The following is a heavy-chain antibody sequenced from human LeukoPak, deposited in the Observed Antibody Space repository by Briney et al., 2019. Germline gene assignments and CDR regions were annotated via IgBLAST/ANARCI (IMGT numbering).Heavy chain of an antibody. D-gene: IGHD2-2*01. J-gene: IGHJ3*02. CDR2: IYYSGST. V-gene: IGHV4-59*12. Sequence: PSETLSLTCTVSGGSISSYYWSWIRQPPGKGLEWIGYIYYSGSTNYNPSLKSRVTISVDTSKNQFSLKLSSVTAADTAVYYCARTQPPNVGAFDIWGQGTMVTVSS. CDR3: ARTQPPNVGAFDI. CDR1: GGSISSYY.